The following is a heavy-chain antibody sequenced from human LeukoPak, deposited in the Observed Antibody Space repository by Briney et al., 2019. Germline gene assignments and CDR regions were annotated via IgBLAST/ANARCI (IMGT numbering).Heavy chain of an antibody. CDR3: AKVSQGVNSRWKEGD. J-gene: IGHJ4*02. CDR1: GFTFSSSP. D-gene: IGHD6-13*01. CDR2: ISADGPT. V-gene: IGHV3-23*01. Sequence: GGSLRLSCAASGFTFSSSPMSWVRQAPGKGLDWVSSISADGPTYYADSVKGRFTISRDNSKNTLYLQMNSLRGEDTAVYYCAKVSQGVNSRWKEGDGGQGPRVTVSS.